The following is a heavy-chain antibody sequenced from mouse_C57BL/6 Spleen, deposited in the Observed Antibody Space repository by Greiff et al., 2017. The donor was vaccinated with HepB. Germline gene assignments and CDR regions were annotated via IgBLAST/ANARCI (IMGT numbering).Heavy chain of an antibody. V-gene: IGHV1-59*01. CDR1: GYTFTSYW. Sequence: QVQLQQPGAELVRPGTSVKLSCKASGYTFTSYWMHWVKQRPGQGLEWIGVIDPSDSYTNYNQKFKGKATLTVDTSSSTAYMQLSSLTSEDSAVYYCARELITTAFDYWGQGTTLTVSS. CDR2: IDPSDSYT. J-gene: IGHJ2*01. D-gene: IGHD1-1*01. CDR3: ARELITTAFDY.